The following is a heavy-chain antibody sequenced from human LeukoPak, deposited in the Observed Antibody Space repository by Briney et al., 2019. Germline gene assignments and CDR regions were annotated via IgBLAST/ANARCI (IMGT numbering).Heavy chain of an antibody. CDR1: GGSISTYS. CDR3: ARLDSSGYYVDY. Sequence: ETLSLTCTVSGGSISTYSWSWIRQPPGKGLEWIGYIYYSGTPNYNSSLKSRVTISVDTSKNQFSLKLSSVTAADTAVYYCARLDSSGYYVDYWGQGTLVTVSS. D-gene: IGHD3-22*01. J-gene: IGHJ4*02. V-gene: IGHV4-59*08. CDR2: IYYSGTP.